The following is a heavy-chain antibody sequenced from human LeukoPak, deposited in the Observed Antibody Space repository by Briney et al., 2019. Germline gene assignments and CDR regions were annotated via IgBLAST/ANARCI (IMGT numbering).Heavy chain of an antibody. CDR2: INHSGST. D-gene: IGHD4-11*01. V-gene: IGHV4-34*01. CDR1: GGSFSGYY. Sequence: PSETLSLTCAVYGGSFSGYYWSWIRQPPGKRLEWIGEINHSGSTNYNPSLKSRVTISVDTSKNQFSLKLSSVTAADTAVYYCARDPTVAYMDVWGKGTTVTVSS. J-gene: IGHJ6*03. CDR3: ARDPTVAYMDV.